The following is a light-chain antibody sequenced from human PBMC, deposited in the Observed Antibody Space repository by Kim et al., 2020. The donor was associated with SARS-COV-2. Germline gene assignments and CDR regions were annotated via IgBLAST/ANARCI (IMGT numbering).Light chain of an antibody. CDR3: KSYTKSATLV. V-gene: IGLV2-14*01. CDR1: SSDVGAYNY. CDR2: EVN. J-gene: IGLJ3*02. Sequence: QSALTQPASVSGSPGQSITISCTGTSSDVGAYNYVSWYQHHPGKAPKLMIYEVNNRPSGVSNRFSGSKSGNTASLTISGLQAEDEADYYCKSYTKSATLVFGGGTQLTVL.